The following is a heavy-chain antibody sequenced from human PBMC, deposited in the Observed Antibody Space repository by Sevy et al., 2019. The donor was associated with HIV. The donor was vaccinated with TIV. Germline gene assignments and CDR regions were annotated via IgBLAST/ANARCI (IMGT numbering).Heavy chain of an antibody. D-gene: IGHD2-2*01. J-gene: IGHJ5*02. V-gene: IGHV4-34*01. CDR3: ARSPPVVVVPGAPSWFDP. CDR1: DGSFSGYY. Sequence: SETLSLTCAVYDGSFSGYYWNWIRQLPGKGLEWIGEINESGITYYNPSLKSRVTIPVDTSKKQFSLKLNSVTAVDSAVYFCARSPPVVVVPGAPSWFDPWGQGTLVTVSS. CDR2: INESGIT.